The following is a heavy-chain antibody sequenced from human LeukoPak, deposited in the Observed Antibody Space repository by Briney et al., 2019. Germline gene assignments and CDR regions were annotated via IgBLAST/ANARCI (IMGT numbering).Heavy chain of an antibody. CDR3: ARGADEYSSSPPDY. D-gene: IGHD6-6*01. CDR1: GFTFSSYG. V-gene: IGHV3-30*03. J-gene: IGHJ4*02. Sequence: GGSLRLSCAASGFTFSSYGMHWVRQAPGKGLEWVAVISYDGSNKYYADSVKGRFTISRDNSKNTLYLQMNSLRAEDTAVYYCARGADEYSSSPPDYWGQGTLVTVSS. CDR2: ISYDGSNK.